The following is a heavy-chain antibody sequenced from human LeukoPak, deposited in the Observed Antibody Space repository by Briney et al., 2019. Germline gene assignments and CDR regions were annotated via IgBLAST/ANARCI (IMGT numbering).Heavy chain of an antibody. Sequence: GRSLRLSCAASGFTFSSYSMNWVRQAPGKGLEWVSHITASGTAMFYADSVKGRFTISRDNAKNSLYLQMNSLRDEDTAVYYCASSGSYRFDYWGQGILVTVSS. V-gene: IGHV3-48*02. CDR2: ITASGTAM. D-gene: IGHD1-26*01. CDR1: GFTFSSYS. CDR3: ASSGSYRFDY. J-gene: IGHJ4*02.